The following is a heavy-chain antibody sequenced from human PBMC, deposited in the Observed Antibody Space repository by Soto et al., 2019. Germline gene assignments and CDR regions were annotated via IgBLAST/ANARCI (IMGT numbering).Heavy chain of an antibody. CDR3: ARFSSSWYGRIDY. Sequence: QVQLVESGGGVVQPGRSLRLSCAASGFTFSSYGMHWVRQAPGKGLEWVAVIWYDGSNKYYADSVKGRFTISRDNSKNTLSLQMNRLRAEDTAVYFCARFSSSWYGRIDYWGQGPLVTVSS. J-gene: IGHJ4*02. D-gene: IGHD6-13*01. CDR1: GFTFSSYG. CDR2: IWYDGSNK. V-gene: IGHV3-33*01.